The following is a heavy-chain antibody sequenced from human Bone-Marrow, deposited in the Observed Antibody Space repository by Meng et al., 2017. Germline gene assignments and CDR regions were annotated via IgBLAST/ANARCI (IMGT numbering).Heavy chain of an antibody. V-gene: IGHV4-61*01. J-gene: IGHJ3*02. CDR3: ASGDYYDSSGYDAFDI. CDR2: IYYSGST. D-gene: IGHD3-22*01. Sequence: GSLRLSCPVSGGFVSSGSYYWSWIRQPPGKGLEWIGYIYYSGSTNYNPSLKSRVTISVDTSKNQFSLKLSSVTAADTAVYYCASGDYYDSSGYDAFDIWGQGTMVTVSS. CDR1: GGFVSSGSYY.